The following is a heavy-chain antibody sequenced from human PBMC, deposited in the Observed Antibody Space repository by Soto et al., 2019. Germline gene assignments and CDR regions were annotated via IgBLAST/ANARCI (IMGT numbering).Heavy chain of an antibody. Sequence: SGPTLVNPTQTLTLTCTFSGFSLSTIGMCVSWIRQPPGKALEWLALIDWDDDKYYNTSLKTRLTISKDTSKNQVVLTMTNMDPVDTATYYCARTSTVRGLIADYYYYGMDVWGQGTTVTVSS. J-gene: IGHJ6*02. CDR3: ARTSTVRGLIADYYYYGMDV. V-gene: IGHV2-70*01. CDR2: IDWDDDK. CDR1: GFSLSTIGMC. D-gene: IGHD3-10*01.